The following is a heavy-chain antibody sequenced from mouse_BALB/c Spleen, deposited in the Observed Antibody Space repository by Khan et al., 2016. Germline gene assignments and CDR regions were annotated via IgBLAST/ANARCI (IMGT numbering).Heavy chain of an antibody. CDR1: GFTFSSYA. CDR2: ASRGGSS. V-gene: IGHV5-6-5*01. Sequence: EVELVESGGGLVKPGGSLKFSCAASGFTFSSYAMSWVRQTPEKRLEWVAAASRGGSSFYPDTSTYRFTISRDKAKNILYLHMRSLRSEGTAMDYCATKCYYFDYWGQGTTLTVSS. CDR3: ATKCYYFDY. D-gene: IGHD1-3*01. J-gene: IGHJ2*01.